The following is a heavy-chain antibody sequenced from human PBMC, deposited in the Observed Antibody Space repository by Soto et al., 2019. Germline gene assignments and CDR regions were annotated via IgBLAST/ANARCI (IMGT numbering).Heavy chain of an antibody. Sequence: QVQLQEAGPGLVMPSQTLSLTCTVSGDSINSGDYYWSWIRYHPGEGLEWIGYIYYSGNAYYNPSLQSRVTISVDTSTNQFSLNLRSVTAADTAVYYCARGGTHDDYRLQHWGQGTLVTVST. CDR2: IYYSGNA. V-gene: IGHV4-31*03. CDR3: ARGGTHDDYRLQH. D-gene: IGHD4-4*01. CDR1: GDSINSGDYY. J-gene: IGHJ1*01.